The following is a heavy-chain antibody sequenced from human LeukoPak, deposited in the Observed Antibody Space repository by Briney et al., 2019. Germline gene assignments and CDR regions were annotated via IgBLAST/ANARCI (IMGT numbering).Heavy chain of an antibody. CDR2: IYPGDSDT. D-gene: IGHD1-26*01. CDR1: GYSFTTYW. Sequence: GESLMISCKGSGYSFTTYWIGWVRQMPGKGLEWMGIIYPGDSDTIYSPSIQGQVTISADKSISTAYLQWSSLKASDTAMYYCARPKLLSSSYYGMDVWGQGTTVTVSS. CDR3: ARPKLLSSSYYGMDV. J-gene: IGHJ6*02. V-gene: IGHV5-51*01.